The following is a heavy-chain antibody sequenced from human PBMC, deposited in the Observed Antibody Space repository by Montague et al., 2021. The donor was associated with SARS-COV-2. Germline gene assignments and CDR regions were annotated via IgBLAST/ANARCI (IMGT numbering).Heavy chain of an antibody. CDR1: GGSISSYH. CDR2: IYYSGST. Sequence: SETLSLTCTVSGGSISSYHWSWIRQPPGKGPEWIGYIYYSGSTNYNPSLKSRVTISVDTSKNQFSLKLSSVTAADTAVYYCARGSHYYDSSGYYFDYWGQGTLVTVSS. D-gene: IGHD3-22*01. V-gene: IGHV4-59*01. J-gene: IGHJ4*02. CDR3: ARGSHYYDSSGYYFDY.